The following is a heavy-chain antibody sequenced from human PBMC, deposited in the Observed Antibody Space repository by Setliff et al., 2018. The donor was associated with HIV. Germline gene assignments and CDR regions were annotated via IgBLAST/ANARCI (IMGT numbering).Heavy chain of an antibody. J-gene: IGHJ4*02. D-gene: IGHD2-15*01. CDR1: GVSINRTDHY. CDR2: VSQSGST. Sequence: SETLSLTCSVSGVSINRTDHYWGWIRQSPGKRLEWIGSVSQSGSTYYNPSLKSRITISVDRSKNLFSLKLISVTAADTAVYYCAREYCSAGSCYSGRWGQGMLVTVSS. CDR3: AREYCSAGSCYSGR. V-gene: IGHV4-39*02.